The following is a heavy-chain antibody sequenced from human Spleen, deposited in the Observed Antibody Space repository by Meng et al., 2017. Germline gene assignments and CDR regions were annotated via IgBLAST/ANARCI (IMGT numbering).Heavy chain of an antibody. CDR1: GGSFSCYY. V-gene: IGHV4-34*01. Sequence: QVPLPPWGPGLLKPSATLSLTCAVYGGSFSCYYWSWIRQPPGKGLEWIGEINHSGSTNYNPSLKSRVTISVDTSKNQFSLKLSSVTAADTAVYYCARLIFDYGGNSGGGTFDYWGQGTLVTVSS. J-gene: IGHJ4*02. CDR3: ARLIFDYGGNSGGGTFDY. D-gene: IGHD4-23*01. CDR2: INHSGST.